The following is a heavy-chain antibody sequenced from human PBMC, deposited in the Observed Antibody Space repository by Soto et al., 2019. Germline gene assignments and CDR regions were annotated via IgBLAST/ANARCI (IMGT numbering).Heavy chain of an antibody. V-gene: IGHV4-30-4*01. D-gene: IGHD3-22*01. J-gene: IGHJ4*02. CDR3: ARWNPETYYYDSSPYY. CDR2: IYYSGST. Sequence: PSETLSLTCTVSGGSISSGDYYWIWIRQPPGKGLEWIGYIYYSGSTYYNLSLKSRVTISVDTSKNQFSLKLSSVTAADTAVYYCARWNPETYYYDSSPYYWGQGTLVTVSS. CDR1: GGSISSGDYY.